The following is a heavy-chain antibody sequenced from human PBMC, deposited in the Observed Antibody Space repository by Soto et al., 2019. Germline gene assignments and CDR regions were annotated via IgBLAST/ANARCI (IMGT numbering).Heavy chain of an antibody. D-gene: IGHD3-22*01. V-gene: IGHV3-30*18. CDR1: GFTFSIYG. J-gene: IGHJ4*02. Sequence: GGSLRLSCAASGFTFSIYGMHWFRQAPGKGLEWVTVISYDGSNKYYADSVKGRFTISRDNSKNTLYLQMDSLRAEDTAVYYCAKDTYYHDSSGYYVFDYWGQGTLVTVSS. CDR3: AKDTYYHDSSGYYVFDY. CDR2: ISYDGSNK.